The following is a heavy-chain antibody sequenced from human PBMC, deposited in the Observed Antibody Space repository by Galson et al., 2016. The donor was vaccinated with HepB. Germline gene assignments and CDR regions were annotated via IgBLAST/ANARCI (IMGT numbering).Heavy chain of an antibody. CDR2: IYYSGST. Sequence: TLSLTCSVSGHAISNGGHYWNWIRHLPGKGLEWLGHIYYSGSTYYNPSVKSRLIISVDTSKNQLSLKLTSVTAADTAVYFCARALYFYNSRTYQDFWGQGAQVTVSS. J-gene: IGHJ4*02. D-gene: IGHD2/OR15-2a*01. CDR3: ARALYFYNSRTYQDF. V-gene: IGHV4-31*03. CDR1: GHAISNGGHY.